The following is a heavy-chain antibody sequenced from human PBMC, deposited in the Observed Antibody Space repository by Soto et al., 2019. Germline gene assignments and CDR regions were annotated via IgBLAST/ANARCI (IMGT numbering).Heavy chain of an antibody. CDR3: ARSTYCNGGSCYPQY. D-gene: IGHD2-15*01. V-gene: IGHV3-30*03. Sequence: SCEGPGLTFSDYCFHWVLEAPGKGLEWVAMISYDGSDRYYRDSVQGRFTISRDDSKNTVFLQMNSLRTEDTAMYYCARSTYCNGGSCYPQYWGPGTLVTVS. J-gene: IGHJ4*02. CDR1: GLTFSDYC. CDR2: ISYDGSDR.